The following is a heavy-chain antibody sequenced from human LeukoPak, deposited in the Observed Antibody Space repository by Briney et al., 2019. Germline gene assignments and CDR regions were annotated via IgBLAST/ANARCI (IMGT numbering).Heavy chain of an antibody. V-gene: IGHV3-30*04. Sequence: GGSLRLSCAASGFTFSTYAMHWVRQAPGKGLEWVAVISYDGSHKFYADSVKGRFTISRDNSKNTLYLQMNSLRAEDTAVYYCARDSGFSGTQRGEHWGQGTLVTVSS. CDR1: GFTFSTYA. D-gene: IGHD3/OR15-3a*01. J-gene: IGHJ1*01. CDR2: ISYDGSHK. CDR3: ARDSGFSGTQRGEH.